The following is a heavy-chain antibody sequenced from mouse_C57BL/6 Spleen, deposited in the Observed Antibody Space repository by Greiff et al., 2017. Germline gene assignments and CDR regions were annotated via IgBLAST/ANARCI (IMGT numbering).Heavy chain of an antibody. CDR3: ARLGYDYPYAMDD. CDR2: IRNKANGYTT. Sequence: VQLKESGGGLVQPGGSLSLSCAASGFTFTDYYMSWVRQPPGKALEWLGFIRNKANGYTTEYSASVKGRFTISRDNSQSILYLQMNALRAEKSATDYCARLGYDYPYAMDDRGQGTSVTVSS. V-gene: IGHV7-3*01. CDR1: GFTFTDYY. D-gene: IGHD2-4*01. J-gene: IGHJ4*01.